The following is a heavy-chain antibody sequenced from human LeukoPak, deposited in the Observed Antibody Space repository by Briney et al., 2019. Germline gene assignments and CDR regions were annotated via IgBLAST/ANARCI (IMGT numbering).Heavy chain of an antibody. V-gene: IGHV4-34*01. CDR3: ARVKVYCSSTSCPLGWFDP. CDR1: GGSFSGYY. J-gene: IGHJ5*02. Sequence: SDTLSLTCAVYGGSFSGYYWSWIRQPPGKGLEWIGEINHSGSTNYNPSLTSRVTISVDTSKNQFSLKLSSVTAADTAVYYRARVKVYCSSTSCPLGWFDPWGQGTLVTVSS. CDR2: INHSGST. D-gene: IGHD2-2*01.